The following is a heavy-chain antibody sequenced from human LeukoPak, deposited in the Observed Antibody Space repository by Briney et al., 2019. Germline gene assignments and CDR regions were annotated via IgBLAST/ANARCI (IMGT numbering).Heavy chain of an antibody. CDR3: ARDNYAGANWFGP. CDR2: IIPIFGTA. Sequence: SVKVSCKASGGTFSSYAISWVRQAPGQGLEWMGGIIPIFGTANYAQKFQGRVTITTDESTSTAYMELSSLRSEDTAVYYCARDNYAGANWFGPWGQGTLVTVSS. V-gene: IGHV1-69*05. CDR1: GGTFSSYA. J-gene: IGHJ5*02. D-gene: IGHD1-7*01.